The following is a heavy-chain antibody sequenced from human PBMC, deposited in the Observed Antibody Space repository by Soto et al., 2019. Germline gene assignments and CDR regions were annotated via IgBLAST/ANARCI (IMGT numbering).Heavy chain of an antibody. Sequence: QVQLVESGGGVVQPGRSLRLSCVVSGFSFSSYAMHWVRQAPGKGLEWVAVISYDGSKKFYADSVKGRFTISRDNSRNTLFLQMNSLRVEDTAVYSCARDLEDDYGYPPRGLYYYGMDVWGQGTTVTVSS. J-gene: IGHJ6*02. CDR3: ARDLEDDYGYPPRGLYYYGMDV. D-gene: IGHD4-17*01. V-gene: IGHV3-30-3*01. CDR2: ISYDGSKK. CDR1: GFSFSSYA.